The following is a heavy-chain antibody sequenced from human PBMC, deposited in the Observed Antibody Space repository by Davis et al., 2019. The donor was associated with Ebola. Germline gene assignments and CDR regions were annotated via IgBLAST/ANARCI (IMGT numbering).Heavy chain of an antibody. CDR1: GFTFSSYS. Sequence: GESLKISCAASGFTFSSYSMNWVRQAPGKGLEWVSYISSSSSTIYYADSVKGRFTISRDNAKNSLYLEMNSLRAEDTALYYCAKDSGSGWEKYFQHWGQGTLVTVSS. CDR2: ISSSSSTI. D-gene: IGHD6-19*01. CDR3: AKDSGSGWEKYFQH. J-gene: IGHJ1*01. V-gene: IGHV3-48*01.